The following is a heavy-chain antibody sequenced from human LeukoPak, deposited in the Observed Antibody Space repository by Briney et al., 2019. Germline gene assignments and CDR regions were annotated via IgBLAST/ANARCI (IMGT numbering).Heavy chain of an antibody. V-gene: IGHV3-30*04. CDR2: ISYDGSNK. CDR1: GFTFSSYA. Sequence: PWGSLRLSCAASGFTFSSYALHWVRQAPGKGLEWVTVISYDGSNKYYADSVKGRFTISRDNSKNTLYLQMNSLRAEDTAVYYCARGDKQLLFNRNKGGFDPWGQGTLVTVSS. J-gene: IGHJ5*02. D-gene: IGHD3-10*01. CDR3: ARGDKQLLFNRNKGGFDP.